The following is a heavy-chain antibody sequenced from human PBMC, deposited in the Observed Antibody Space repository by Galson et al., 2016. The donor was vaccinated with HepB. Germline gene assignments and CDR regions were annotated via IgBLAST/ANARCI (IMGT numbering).Heavy chain of an antibody. CDR3: ARELVRSAFDL. V-gene: IGHV3-48*02. J-gene: IGHJ3*01. CDR2: ISSSIRTI. D-gene: IGHD4/OR15-4a*01. CDR1: GFTLSNSG. Sequence: SLRLSCAASGFTLSNSGINWVRQAPGKGLQWVSYISSSIRTIYYADSVMGRFTTSRDNAENSVYLQMNSLRDEDTAVYYCARELVRSAFDLWGQGTMVTVSS.